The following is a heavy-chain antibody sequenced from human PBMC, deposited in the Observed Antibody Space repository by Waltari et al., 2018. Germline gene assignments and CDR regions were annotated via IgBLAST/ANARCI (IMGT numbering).Heavy chain of an antibody. Sequence: QVHLVQSGAEVKKPGSSVRVSCKASGGTFSSYAFNWVRQAPGQGLEWMGGIIPIFGTPIYAQKFQGRVTITADTSTTTAYMELSSLRFEDTAVYYCARDPKGTTVIYDAFDLWGQGTMVSVSS. V-gene: IGHV1-69*14. CDR2: IIPIFGTP. D-gene: IGHD4-17*01. J-gene: IGHJ3*01. CDR1: GGTFSSYA. CDR3: ARDPKGTTVIYDAFDL.